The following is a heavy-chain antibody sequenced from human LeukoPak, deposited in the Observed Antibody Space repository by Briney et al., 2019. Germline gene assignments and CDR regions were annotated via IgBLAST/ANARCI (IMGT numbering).Heavy chain of an antibody. CDR3: ARAIGYCSSTSCLYYYYYGMDV. CDR1: GYTFTSYD. V-gene: IGHV1-8*01. J-gene: IGHJ6*02. D-gene: IGHD2-2*01. Sequence: ASVKVSCKASGYTFTSYDINWVRQATGQGLEWMGWMNPNSGNTGYAQKFQGRVTMTRNTSIGTAYMELSSLRSEDTAVYYCARAIGYCSSTSCLYYYYYGMDVWGQGTTVTVSS. CDR2: MNPNSGNT.